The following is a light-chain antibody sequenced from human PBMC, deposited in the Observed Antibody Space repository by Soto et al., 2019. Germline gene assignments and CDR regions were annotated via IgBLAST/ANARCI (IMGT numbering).Light chain of an antibody. CDR2: GVN. Sequence: QSVLTQPASVSGSPGQSITISCTGTSSDIGRYNYVSWYQQHPGKAPRLVISGVNKRPSGISNRFSGSKSGNMASLTISGLQADDEAIYYCASYTSTTTLVVFGGGTQLTVL. CDR1: SSDIGRYNY. J-gene: IGLJ2*01. V-gene: IGLV2-14*01. CDR3: ASYTSTTTLVV.